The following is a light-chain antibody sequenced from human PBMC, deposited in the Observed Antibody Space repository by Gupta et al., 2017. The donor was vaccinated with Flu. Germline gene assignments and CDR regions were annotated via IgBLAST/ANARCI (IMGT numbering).Light chain of an antibody. CDR2: GNG. V-gene: IGLV1-40*01. Sequence: QSVLTQPPSVSGAPGQRVNISCTGSSSNIGGSYDVHWYQHLPGTAPKLLIYGNGNRPSGVPDRFSGSKSGTSASLAITGLQAEDEADYYCQSYDSSLSAWVFGGGTKLTVL. J-gene: IGLJ2*01. CDR1: SSNIGGSYD. CDR3: QSYDSSLSAWV.